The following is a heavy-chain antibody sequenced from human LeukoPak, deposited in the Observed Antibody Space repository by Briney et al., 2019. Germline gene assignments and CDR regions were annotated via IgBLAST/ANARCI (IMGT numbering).Heavy chain of an antibody. J-gene: IGHJ3*02. Sequence: GGSLRLSCAASGFTFSNYGMSWVRQAPGKGLEWVSTISGSDGSTYYADSVKGRFTISRDNSKNTLYLQMNSLRAEDTAVYYCAKVSTLTANDAFDIWGQGTMVTVSS. D-gene: IGHD2-21*02. CDR3: AKVSTLTANDAFDI. V-gene: IGHV3-23*01. CDR2: ISGSDGST. CDR1: GFTFSNYG.